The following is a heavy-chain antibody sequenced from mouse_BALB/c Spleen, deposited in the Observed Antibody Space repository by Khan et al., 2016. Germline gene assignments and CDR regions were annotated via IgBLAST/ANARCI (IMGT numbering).Heavy chain of an antibody. CDR1: GYSITSDYA. V-gene: IGHV3-2*02. CDR2: ISYSGST. J-gene: IGHJ4*01. Sequence: EVQLQESGPGLVKPSQSLSLTCTVTGYSITSDYAWNWIRQLPGNKLEWMGYISYSGSTSYNPSLKSRISITRDTSKNHFFLQLNSVTTEDTAIYYCARTADTLYYAMDYWGQGTSVTVSS. D-gene: IGHD1-2*01. CDR3: ARTADTLYYAMDY.